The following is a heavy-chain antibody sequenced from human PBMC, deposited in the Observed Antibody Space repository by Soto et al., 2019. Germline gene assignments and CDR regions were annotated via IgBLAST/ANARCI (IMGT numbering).Heavy chain of an antibody. D-gene: IGHD4-17*01. V-gene: IGHV1-2*02. J-gene: IGHJ4*02. CDR3: ATRLPSDF. Sequence: GASVKVSCKASGYTFTGFHVFWVRRAPGQGLEWLGWINPYNGDTSYAPKFQGRITLTRDTSVSTAYMDLTRLTSADTAVYYCATRLPSDFWGQGSQVTVSS. CDR2: INPYNGDT. CDR1: GYTFTGFH.